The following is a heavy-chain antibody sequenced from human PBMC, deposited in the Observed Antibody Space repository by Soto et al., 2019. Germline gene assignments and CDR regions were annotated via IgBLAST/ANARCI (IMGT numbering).Heavy chain of an antibody. V-gene: IGHV3-30-3*01. J-gene: IGHJ4*02. Sequence: QVHLEESGGGVVQPGRSLRISCAASGFTFSSYIMHWVRQAPGKGLEWVAAVSFDGSDKYYPESVKGRFTISRDNSKNPLFLQMNSLRAEDTAVYYCARDSAGEGGYWGQGTLVTVSS. CDR2: VSFDGSDK. CDR1: GFTFSSYI. CDR3: ARDSAGEGGY. D-gene: IGHD3-16*01.